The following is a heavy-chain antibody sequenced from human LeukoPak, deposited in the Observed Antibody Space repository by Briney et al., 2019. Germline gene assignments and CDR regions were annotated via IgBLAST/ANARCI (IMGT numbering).Heavy chain of an antibody. CDR1: GFTFRTYW. D-gene: IGHD1-1*01. Sequence: GGSLRLSCAVSGFTFRTYWMHWVRQVPGEGLVWVSRINEDGSITNYADSVKGRFSISRDNAKNTLYLQMNSLKTEDTAVYHCTRDRGAYNLYDYWGQGTLVTVSS. V-gene: IGHV3-74*01. CDR2: INEDGSIT. J-gene: IGHJ4*02. CDR3: TRDRGAYNLYDY.